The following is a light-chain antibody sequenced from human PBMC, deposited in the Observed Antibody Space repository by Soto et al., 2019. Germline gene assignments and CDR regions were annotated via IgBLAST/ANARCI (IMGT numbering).Light chain of an antibody. J-gene: IGLJ2*01. CDR1: NSNIGRNT. Sequence: QSVVTQPPSVSATPGQTITISCSGSNSNIGRNTVNWYQQFSGTAPKLLIYGNNQRPSGVPDRFSGSKSGTSASLAISGLQSEDEADYYCAAWDDSLNGVVFGGGTKVTVL. CDR2: GNN. V-gene: IGLV1-44*01. CDR3: AAWDDSLNGVV.